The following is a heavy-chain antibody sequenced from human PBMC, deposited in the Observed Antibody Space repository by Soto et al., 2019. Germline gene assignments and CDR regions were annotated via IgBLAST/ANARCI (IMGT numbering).Heavy chain of an antibody. V-gene: IGHV4-59*12. CDR1: GGSISSYY. D-gene: IGHD2-8*02. J-gene: IGHJ4*02. CDR3: ARDKITGLFDY. Sequence: PSETLSLTCTVSGGSISSYYWSWIRQPPGKGLEWIGYIYFRGSTNYNPSLKSRVTISVDTSKNQFSLKLTSATAADTAVYYCARDKITGLFDYWGQGTLVTVSS. CDR2: IYFRGST.